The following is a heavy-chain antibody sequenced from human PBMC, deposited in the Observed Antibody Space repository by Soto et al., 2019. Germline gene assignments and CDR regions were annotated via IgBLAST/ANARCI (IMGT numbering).Heavy chain of an antibody. CDR3: ARERPDGARLDP. V-gene: IGHV4-30-4*01. CDR2: IYHSGST. D-gene: IGHD6-6*01. J-gene: IGHJ5*02. Sequence: QVQLQESGPGLVKPSQTLSLTCTVSGGSISSGDYYWRWIRQPPGKGLEWIGYIYHSGSTYYNPSLKSRVTISVDTSKTQFSLKLSSVTAADTAVYYCARERPDGARLDPWGQGTLVTVSS. CDR1: GGSISSGDYY.